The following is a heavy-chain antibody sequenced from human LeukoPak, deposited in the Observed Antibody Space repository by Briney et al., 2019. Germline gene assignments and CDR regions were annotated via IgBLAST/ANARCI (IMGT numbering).Heavy chain of an antibody. D-gene: IGHD6-13*01. V-gene: IGHV1-18*01. Sequence: ASVKVSCKASGYTFTNYVISWVRQAPGQGLEWMGWISTYNSYTNYAQELQGRVTMTTDTSTSTAYMELRGLRSDDTVVYYCARDPYSSSWSYYFDYWGQGTLVTVSS. CDR3: ARDPYSSSWSYYFDY. J-gene: IGHJ4*02. CDR1: GYTFTNYV. CDR2: ISTYNSYT.